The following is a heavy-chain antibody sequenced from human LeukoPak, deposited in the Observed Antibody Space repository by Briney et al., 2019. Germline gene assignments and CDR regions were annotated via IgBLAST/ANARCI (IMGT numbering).Heavy chain of an antibody. CDR3: VRESDVWSGPGIGRPLDV. D-gene: IGHD3-3*01. Sequence: GGSLRLSCAASGFTFSNSWMTWVRQAPGRGLEWVANIKEDGSDKQYVDSVRGRFTISRDNAKNSVSLQMDGLRAEDTAVYHCVRESDVWSGPGIGRPLDVWGKGTTVTVSS. CDR1: GFTFSNSW. J-gene: IGHJ6*04. CDR2: IKEDGSDK. V-gene: IGHV3-7*01.